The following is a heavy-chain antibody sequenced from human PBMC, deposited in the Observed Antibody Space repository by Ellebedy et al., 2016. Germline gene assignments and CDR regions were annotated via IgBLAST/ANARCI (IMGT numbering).Heavy chain of an antibody. CDR3: ARDRGRTIVTYYFYGMDV. D-gene: IGHD4-11*01. V-gene: IGHV3-7*03. Sequence: GGSLRLSCAATGFTFSGYWMSWVRQAPGKGLEWVASIKQDGSEKYYVDSVKGRFTISRDNAKNSLYVQMNSLRAEDTAVYYCARDRGRTIVTYYFYGMDVWGQGTTVTVSS. CDR1: GFTFSGYW. J-gene: IGHJ6*02. CDR2: IKQDGSEK.